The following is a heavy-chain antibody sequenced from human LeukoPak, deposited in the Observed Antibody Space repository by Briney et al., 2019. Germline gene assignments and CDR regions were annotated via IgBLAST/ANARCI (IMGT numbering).Heavy chain of an antibody. J-gene: IGHJ6*02. CDR1: GYTFTSYD. D-gene: IGHD3-9*01. Sequence: ASVKVSCEASGYTFTSYDINWVRQATGQGLEWMGWMNPNSGNTGYAQKFQGRVTMTRNTSISTAYMELSSLRSEDTAVYYCARLPLRYFDWLLSRGPYYYYGMDVWGQGTTVTVSS. CDR2: MNPNSGNT. CDR3: ARLPLRYFDWLLSRGPYYYYGMDV. V-gene: IGHV1-8*01.